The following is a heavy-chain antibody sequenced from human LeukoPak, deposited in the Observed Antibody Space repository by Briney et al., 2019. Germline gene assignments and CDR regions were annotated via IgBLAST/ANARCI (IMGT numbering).Heavy chain of an antibody. Sequence: GGSLRLSCAASGFTFNSYWMHWVRQAPGKGLVWVSRIKSDGSTRYADSVKGRFTISRDNAKNTVSLQMTSLRAEDTGVYYCARAPSEIGGYYPEYFRHWGRGTLVIVSS. J-gene: IGHJ1*01. D-gene: IGHD3-22*01. CDR2: IKSDGST. CDR1: GFTFNSYW. CDR3: ARAPSEIGGYYPEYFRH. V-gene: IGHV3-74*01.